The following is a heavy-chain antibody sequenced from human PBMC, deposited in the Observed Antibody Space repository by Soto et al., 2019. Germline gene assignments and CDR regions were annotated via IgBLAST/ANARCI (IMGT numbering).Heavy chain of an antibody. V-gene: IGHV3-7*01. Sequence: EVQLVESGGGFVQPGGSLRLSCSASEFSFSDYWMTWVRQAPGKGLEWVASIKKDGSEKSYVDSVKGRFTNSRDNAKNSLYLHMSSLRDEDTAVYYCARRAAVVGLAYWGQGALVTVSS. J-gene: IGHJ4*02. CDR1: EFSFSDYW. D-gene: IGHD6-13*01. CDR2: IKKDGSEK. CDR3: ARRAAVVGLAY.